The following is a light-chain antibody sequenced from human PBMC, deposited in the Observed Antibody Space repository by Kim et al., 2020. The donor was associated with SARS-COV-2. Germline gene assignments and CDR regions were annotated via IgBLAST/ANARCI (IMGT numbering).Light chain of an antibody. Sequence: QPALTQPPSASGSPGPSVTISGTGTGSDVGGYNYVSWYQQHPGKAPKLMIYEVSKRPSGVPDRFSGSKSGNTASLTVSGLQAEDEADYYCSSYAGSNNYVFGTGTKVTVL. CDR1: GSDVGGYNY. V-gene: IGLV2-8*01. CDR3: SSYAGSNNYV. J-gene: IGLJ1*01. CDR2: EVS.